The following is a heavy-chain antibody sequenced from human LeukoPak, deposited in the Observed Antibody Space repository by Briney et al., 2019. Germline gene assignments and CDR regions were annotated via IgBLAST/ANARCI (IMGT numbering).Heavy chain of an antibody. CDR3: AKGANHYMDV. J-gene: IGHJ6*04. CDR2: INSDGGST. V-gene: IGHV3-64*02. CDR1: GFTFSSYS. D-gene: IGHD1-14*01. Sequence: GGSLRLSCAASGFTFSSYSMYWVRQAPGKGLEYVSAINSDGGSTYYADSVKGRFTISRDNSKNTLYLQMGSLRAEDMAVYYCAKGANHYMDVWGKGTTVNVSS.